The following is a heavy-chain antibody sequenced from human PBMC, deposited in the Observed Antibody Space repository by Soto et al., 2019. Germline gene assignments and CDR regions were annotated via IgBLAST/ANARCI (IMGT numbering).Heavy chain of an antibody. J-gene: IGHJ4*02. CDR2: ISNNGGST. CDR1: EFAFSNYA. V-gene: IGHV3-23*01. D-gene: IGHD6-13*01. CDR3: ARHQDSSTWYIYPIDF. Sequence: VQLLESGGDLVQPGGSLRLSCAASEFAFSNYAMSWVRQAPGKGLEWVLGISNNGGSTFYADSVKGRFTISRDNSKNTLFLQMNSLRAEAAAIYYCARHQDSSTWYIYPIDFWGQGSLVTVSS.